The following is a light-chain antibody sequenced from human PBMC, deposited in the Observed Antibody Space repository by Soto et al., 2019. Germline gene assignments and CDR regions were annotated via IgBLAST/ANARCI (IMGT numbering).Light chain of an antibody. J-gene: IGKJ1*01. Sequence: AIQMTQSPSSLSASVGDRVTITCRASQGIRNNLGWYQQKPGRAPKLLLCAASTLQSGVPSRFSGSGSGTDFTLTISSLQPEDFATYYCLQDYHFPRTVGHGTKVESK. CDR3: LQDYHFPRT. CDR1: QGIRNN. V-gene: IGKV1-6*01. CDR2: AAS.